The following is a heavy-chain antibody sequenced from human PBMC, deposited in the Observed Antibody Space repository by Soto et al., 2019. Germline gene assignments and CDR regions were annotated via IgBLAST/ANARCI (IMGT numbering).Heavy chain of an antibody. CDR2: LYPGDSDT. V-gene: IGHV5-51*01. CDR1: GYSFHTYW. CDR3: ARWSLNEKVGYYYGMDV. D-gene: IGHD1-26*01. Sequence: PGESLKISCSGSGYSFHTYWIGWVRQMPGKGLELMGILYPGDSDTRYSPSFQGQVTISADKSISTAYLHWSSLKASDTAMYYCARWSLNEKVGYYYGMDVWGQGTTVTVSS. J-gene: IGHJ6*02.